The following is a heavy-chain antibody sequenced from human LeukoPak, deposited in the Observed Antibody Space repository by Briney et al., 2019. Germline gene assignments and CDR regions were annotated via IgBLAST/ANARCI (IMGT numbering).Heavy chain of an antibody. Sequence: RASETLSLTCAVYGGSFSGYYWSWIRQPPGKGLEWIGEINHSGSTNYNPSLKSRVTISVDTSTNQFSLKLSSVTAADTAVYYCARVYSIAARPIRKAFDYWGQGTLVTVSS. D-gene: IGHD6-6*01. J-gene: IGHJ4*02. CDR1: GGSFSGYY. V-gene: IGHV4-34*01. CDR2: INHSGST. CDR3: ARVYSIAARPIRKAFDY.